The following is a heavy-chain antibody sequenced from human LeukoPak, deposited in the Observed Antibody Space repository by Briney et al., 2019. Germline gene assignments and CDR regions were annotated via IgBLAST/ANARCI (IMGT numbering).Heavy chain of an antibody. Sequence: GGSLRLSCAASGFTVSSNYMSWVRQAPGKGLEWVSVIYSGGSTYYADSVKGRFTISRDNSENTLYLQMNSLRAEDTAVYYCARPRHYDILTGYHTPDYWGQGTLVTVSS. CDR3: ARPRHYDILTGYHTPDY. CDR1: GFTVSSNY. CDR2: IYSGGST. V-gene: IGHV3-53*01. D-gene: IGHD3-9*01. J-gene: IGHJ4*02.